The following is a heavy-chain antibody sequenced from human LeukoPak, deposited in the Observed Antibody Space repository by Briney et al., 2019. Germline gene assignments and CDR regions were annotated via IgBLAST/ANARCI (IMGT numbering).Heavy chain of an antibody. CDR2: ISNSGSAK. J-gene: IGHJ4*02. D-gene: IGHD3-3*01. CDR1: RFSFSNHS. Sequence: GGSLRLSCAASRFSFSNHSMNWVRQAPGKGLEWVSYISNSGSAKYYAASVKGRFTISRDNGENSLYLQMNSLRAEDTAVYYCARMSGSRLPGNWGQGTLVPVSS. V-gene: IGHV3-48*01. CDR3: ARMSGSRLPGN.